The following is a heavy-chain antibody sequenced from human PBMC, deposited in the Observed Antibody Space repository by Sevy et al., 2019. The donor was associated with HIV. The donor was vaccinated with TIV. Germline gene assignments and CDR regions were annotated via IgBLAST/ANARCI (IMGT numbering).Heavy chain of an antibody. CDR2: ISYDGNIQ. CDR3: AKDXGGYXXXXXX. V-gene: IGHV3-30*18. D-gene: IGHD5-18*01. Sequence: GGSLRLSCAASGLTFSTYGMHWVRQAPGKGLEWVAVISYDGNIQYYADSVKGRFTVSRDNSKNTLYLQMNSLRAEDSAVYYCAKDXGGYXXXXXXWGXXTLVTVSS. CDR1: GLTFSTYG. J-gene: IGHJ4*01.